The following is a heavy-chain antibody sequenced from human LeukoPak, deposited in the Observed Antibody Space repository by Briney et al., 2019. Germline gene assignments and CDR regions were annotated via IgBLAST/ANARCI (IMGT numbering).Heavy chain of an antibody. Sequence: SETLSLTCAVYGGSFSGYYWSWIRQPPGKGLEWIGEINHSGSTNYNPSLKSRVTISVDTSKNQFSLKLSSVTAADTAVYYCARDSYYYDSSGHEPAGFDYWGQGTLVTVSS. V-gene: IGHV4-34*01. J-gene: IGHJ4*02. CDR2: INHSGST. CDR1: GGSFSGYY. D-gene: IGHD3-22*01. CDR3: ARDSYYYDSSGHEPAGFDY.